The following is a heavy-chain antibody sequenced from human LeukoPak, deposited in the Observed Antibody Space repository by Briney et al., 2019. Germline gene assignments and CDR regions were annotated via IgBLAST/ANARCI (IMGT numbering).Heavy chain of an antibody. CDR2: ISWNSDQT. D-gene: IGHD3-22*01. CDR1: GFIFDDYA. V-gene: IGHV3-9*01. CDR3: ARATPTYSYGSREYHYAYFDY. Sequence: PGRSLRLSCAASGFIFDDYAMHWVRQAPGKGLEWVSGISWNSDQTAYADAVKGRFTISRDNAKNSVYLQMNSLRAEDTAVYYCARATPTYSYGSREYHYAYFDYWGQGTLVTVSS. J-gene: IGHJ4*02.